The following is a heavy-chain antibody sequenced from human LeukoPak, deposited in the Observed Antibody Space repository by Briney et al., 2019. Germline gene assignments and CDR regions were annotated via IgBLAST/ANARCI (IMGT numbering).Heavy chain of an antibody. CDR3: ASHFWNYCRIDY. V-gene: IGHV3-21*01. J-gene: IGHJ4*02. D-gene: IGHD3-3*02. CDR1: GFTFSTYS. Sequence: GGSLRLSCAASGFTFSTYSMNWVRQAPGKGLEWVSSISGSGSYIYYADSVKGRFTISRDNAKNSLYLQMNSLGAEDTAIYYCASHFWNYCRIDYWGRGILVTVSS. CDR2: ISGSGSYI.